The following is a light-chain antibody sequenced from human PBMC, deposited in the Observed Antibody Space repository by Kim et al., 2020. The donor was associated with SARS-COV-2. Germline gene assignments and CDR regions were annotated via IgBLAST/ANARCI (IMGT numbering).Light chain of an antibody. Sequence: LSPGERATLACRASQSVSSSYLAWYQQKPGQAPRLLIYGASSRATGIPDRFSGSGSGTDFTLTISRLEPEDFAVYYCQQYGSSPKTFGQGTKLEI. J-gene: IGKJ2*01. CDR1: QSVSSSY. V-gene: IGKV3-20*01. CDR2: GAS. CDR3: QQYGSSPKT.